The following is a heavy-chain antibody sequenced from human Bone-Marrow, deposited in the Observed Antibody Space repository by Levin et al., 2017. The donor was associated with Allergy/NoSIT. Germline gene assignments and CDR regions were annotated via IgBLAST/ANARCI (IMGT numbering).Heavy chain of an antibody. CDR3: GGDTFGPRDF. CDR1: GFTLNTYW. CDR2: ISDRDGSRI. V-gene: IGHV3-74*01. Sequence: AGESLKISCAASGFTLNTYWMHWVRQAPGKGLVWVSRISDRDGSRIDYADSVRGRFTIYRDSAKNTLYLEMNSLTAEDTAVYYCGGDTFGPRDFWGQGTLVTVSS. D-gene: IGHD3-16*01. J-gene: IGHJ4*02.